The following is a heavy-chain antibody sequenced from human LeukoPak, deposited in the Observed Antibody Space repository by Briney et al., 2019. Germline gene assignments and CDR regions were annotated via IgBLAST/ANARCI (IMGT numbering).Heavy chain of an antibody. CDR3: TREGVYSPDGSGYHRDAFDI. CDR2: IVPILNVA. CDR1: GGSFNSYV. J-gene: IGHJ3*02. Sequence: SVKVSCKASGGSFNSYVITWVRQAPGQGLEWMGRIVPILNVANFAQKFQGRVTITADKSTNTAHMELSSLRSEDTAVYYCTREGVYSPDGSGYHRDAFDIWGQGTVVTVSS. V-gene: IGHV1-69*04. D-gene: IGHD3-22*01.